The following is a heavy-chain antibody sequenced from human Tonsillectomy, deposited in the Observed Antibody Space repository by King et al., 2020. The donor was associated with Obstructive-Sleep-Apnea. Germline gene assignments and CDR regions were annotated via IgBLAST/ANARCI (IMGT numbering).Heavy chain of an antibody. CDR3: ARDLGSPTVGAR. Sequence: VQLVESGGGLVQPGESLRLSCAASGFIFSDHYMDWVRQAPGKGLEWVGRIKNKDKKYNTVYDASLEGKFTIARDGSKSSLYLQMRGLKTEDTAVYYCARDLGSPTVGARWGQGTLVTVSS. D-gene: IGHD1-26*01. J-gene: IGHJ4*02. CDR1: GFIFSDHY. V-gene: IGHV3-72*01. CDR2: IKNKDKKYNT.